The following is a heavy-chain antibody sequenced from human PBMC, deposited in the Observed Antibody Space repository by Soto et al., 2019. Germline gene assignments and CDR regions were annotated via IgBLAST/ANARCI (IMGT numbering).Heavy chain of an antibody. D-gene: IGHD3-9*01. CDR2: ISGGGGGT. J-gene: IGHJ4*02. CDR3: AKGSHYDILTAYHAFDY. CDR1: GFTFSNAW. V-gene: IGHV3-23*01. Sequence: GGSLRLSCAASGFTFSNAWMNWVRQAPGKGLEWVSSISGGGGGTYYADSVKGRLTISRDNSKNTLYLQMNSLRAEDTALYYCAKGSHYDILTAYHAFDYWGPGTLVTVSS.